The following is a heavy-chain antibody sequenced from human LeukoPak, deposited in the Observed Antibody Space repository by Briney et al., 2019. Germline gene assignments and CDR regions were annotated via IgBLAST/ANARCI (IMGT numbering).Heavy chain of an antibody. D-gene: IGHD1-26*01. J-gene: IGHJ6*03. CDR2: IIPIFGTA. Sequence: GASVKVSCKASGGTFSSYAISWVRQAPGQGLEWMGGIIPIFGTANYAQKFQGRVTITADKSTSTAYMELSSLRSEDTAVYYCARDRGGSYPENYYYHMDVWGKGTTVTVSS. CDR3: ARDRGGSYPENYYYHMDV. CDR1: GGTFSSYA. V-gene: IGHV1-69*06.